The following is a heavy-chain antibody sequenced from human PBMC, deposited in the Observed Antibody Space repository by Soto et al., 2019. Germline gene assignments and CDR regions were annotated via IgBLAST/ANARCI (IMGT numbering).Heavy chain of an antibody. V-gene: IGHV4-34*01. CDR1: GGSFSGYY. CDR2: INHSGST. Sequence: SETLSLTCAVYGGSFSGYYWSWIRQPPGKGLEWIGEINHSGSTNYNPSLKSRVTISVDTSKNQFSLRLSSVTAADTAVYYCATKEMATMSGNSWGQGTLVTVSS. CDR3: ATKEMATMSGNS. D-gene: IGHD3-10*01. J-gene: IGHJ4*02.